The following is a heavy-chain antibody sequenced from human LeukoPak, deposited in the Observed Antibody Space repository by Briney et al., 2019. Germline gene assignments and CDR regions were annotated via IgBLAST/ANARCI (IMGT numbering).Heavy chain of an antibody. D-gene: IGHD6-19*01. J-gene: IGHJ4*02. V-gene: IGHV1-46*01. CDR1: GYTFTSYY. CDR3: AREPSSGWSGATNDY. Sequence: ASVKVSCKASGYTFTSYYMHWVRQAPGQGPEWMGIINPSGGSTSYAQKFQGRVTMTRDTSTSTVYMELSSLRSEDTAVYYCAREPSSGWSGATNDYWGQGTLVTVSS. CDR2: INPSGGST.